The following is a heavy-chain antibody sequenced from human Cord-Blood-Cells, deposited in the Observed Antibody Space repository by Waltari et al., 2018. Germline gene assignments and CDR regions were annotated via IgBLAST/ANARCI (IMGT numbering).Heavy chain of an antibody. CDR1: GYTFTGYY. CDR3: ARVDTPGIAAAGTAFDI. Sequence: QVQLVQSGAEVKKPGASVKVSCKASGYTFTGYYMHWVRQAPGQGLEWMGWINPNSGGTNYAQKFQGWVTRTRDTSISTAYMELSRLRSDDTAVYYCARVDTPGIAAAGTAFDIWGQGTMVTVSS. CDR2: INPNSGGT. V-gene: IGHV1-2*04. D-gene: IGHD6-13*01. J-gene: IGHJ3*02.